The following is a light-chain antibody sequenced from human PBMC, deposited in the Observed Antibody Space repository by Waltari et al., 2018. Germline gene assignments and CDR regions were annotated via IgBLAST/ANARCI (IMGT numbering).Light chain of an antibody. CDR2: DVR. V-gene: IGLV2-14*03. J-gene: IGLJ3*02. CDR3: NSYTTISTWV. Sequence: QSALTQPASVSGSPGQSITLSCTGTSSDVGPSNYVSWYQQYPGKAPKLIIYDVRYRPSGVSSRFSGSKSGNTASLTISGLQAEDEADYYCNSYTTISTWVFGGGTKLTIL. CDR1: SSDVGPSNY.